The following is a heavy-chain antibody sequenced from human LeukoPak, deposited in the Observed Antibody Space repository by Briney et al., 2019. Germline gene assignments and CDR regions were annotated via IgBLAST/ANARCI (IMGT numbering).Heavy chain of an antibody. CDR1: GGSFSGYY. D-gene: IGHD3-3*01. CDR2: INHSGST. J-gene: IGHJ4*02. Sequence: SETLSLTCAVYGGSFSGYYWSWIRQPPGTGLEWIGEINHSGSTNYNPSLKSRVTISVDTSKNQFSLKLSSVTAADTAVYYCARGIPRYYVYGTLDYFDYWGQGTLVTVSS. CDR3: ARGIPRYYVYGTLDYFDY. V-gene: IGHV4-34*01.